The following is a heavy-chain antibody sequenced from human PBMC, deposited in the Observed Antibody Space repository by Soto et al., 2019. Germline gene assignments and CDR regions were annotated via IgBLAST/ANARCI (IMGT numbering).Heavy chain of an antibody. J-gene: IGHJ6*02. CDR1: GGTFSSYT. V-gene: IGHV1-69*02. D-gene: IGHD3-16*01. Sequence: SVKVSCKASGGTFSSYTISWVRQAPGQGLEWMGRIIPILGIANYAQKFQGRVTITADKSTSTVYMELSSLRSEDTAVYYCARGRPGRSCWGVMICYYGMDFWGQGSSVTVAS. CDR3: ARGRPGRSCWGVMICYYGMDF. CDR2: IIPILGIA.